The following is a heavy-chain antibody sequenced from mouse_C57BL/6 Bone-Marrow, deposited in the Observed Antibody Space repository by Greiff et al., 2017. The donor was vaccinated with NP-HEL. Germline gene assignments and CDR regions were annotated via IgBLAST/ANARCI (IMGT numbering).Heavy chain of an antibody. Sequence: QVHVKQPGAELVMPGASVKLSCKASGYTFTSYWMHWVKQRPGQGLEWIGEIDPSDSYTNYNQKFKGKSTLTVDKSSSTAYMQLSSLTSEDSAVYYCARGGYDVFAYWGQGTLVTVSA. CDR2: IDPSDSYT. CDR3: ARGGYDVFAY. CDR1: GYTFTSYW. J-gene: IGHJ3*01. D-gene: IGHD2-3*01. V-gene: IGHV1-69*01.